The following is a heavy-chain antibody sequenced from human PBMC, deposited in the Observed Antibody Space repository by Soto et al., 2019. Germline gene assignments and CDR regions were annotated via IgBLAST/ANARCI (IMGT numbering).Heavy chain of an antibody. D-gene: IGHD6-25*01. J-gene: IGHJ4*02. V-gene: IGHV1-46*01. Sequence: QVQLVQSGAAVREPGASVKVSCKTSGYNFVSNHIHWVRQTPAQGLEWMGIINPIDGSISYAQKFRGRVTVTRDTPTSSVYMELRGLTPADTAVYFCARDLIGSGTIDYWGPGTLVTVSS. CDR3: ARDLIGSGTIDY. CDR2: INPIDGSI. CDR1: GYNFVSNH.